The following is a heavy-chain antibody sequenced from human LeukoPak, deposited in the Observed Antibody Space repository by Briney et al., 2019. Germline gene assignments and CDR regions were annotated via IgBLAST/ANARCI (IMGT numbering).Heavy chain of an antibody. J-gene: IGHJ4*02. CDR1: GGSISSGSYY. D-gene: IGHD3-10*01. Sequence: SETLSLTCTVSGGSISSGSYYWRWIRQPPGKGLEWIGYIYHSGSTYYNPSLKSRVTISVDRSKNQFSLKLSSVTAADTAVYYCARDELGGRGFDYWGQGTLVTVSS. CDR3: ARDELGGRGFDY. V-gene: IGHV4-30-2*01. CDR2: IYHSGST.